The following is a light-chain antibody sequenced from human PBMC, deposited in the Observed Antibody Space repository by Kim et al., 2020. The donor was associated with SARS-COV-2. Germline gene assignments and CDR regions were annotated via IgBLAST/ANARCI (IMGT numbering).Light chain of an antibody. V-gene: IGLV3-25*03. Sequence: VSPGQTARITCSGDSFPKKFTFWYQQKPGQAPMLVIYKNTERPAGIPERFSGSSSGTTVTLTISGVQAEDEADFYCQSADSSGTWVFGGGTKLTVL. J-gene: IGLJ3*02. CDR1: SFPKKF. CDR2: KNT. CDR3: QSADSSGTWV.